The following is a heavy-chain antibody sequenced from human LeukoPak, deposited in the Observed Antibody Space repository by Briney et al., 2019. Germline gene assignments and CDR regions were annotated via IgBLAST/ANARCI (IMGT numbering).Heavy chain of an antibody. J-gene: IGHJ5*02. CDR3: ARVGVVVAATGNLWFDP. D-gene: IGHD2-15*01. CDR2: ISSSGTTI. CDR1: GFTFSSYE. V-gene: IGHV3-48*03. Sequence: GGSLRLSCAASGFTFSSYEMNWVRQAPGKGLEWVSYISSSGTTIYYADSVKGRFTISRDNAKNSLYLQMNSLRAEDRAVYYCARVGVVVAATGNLWFDPWGQGTLVTVPS.